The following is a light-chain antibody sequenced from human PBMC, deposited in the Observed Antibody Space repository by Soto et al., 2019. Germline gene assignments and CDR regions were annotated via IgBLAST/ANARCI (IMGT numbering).Light chain of an antibody. Sequence: QSALTQPRSVSGSPGQSITISCTGTSSDVGGYNYVSWYQQHSGKAPKLMIFDVTKRPSGVPDRFSGFKSGNMASLTISGLQADDEGDYYCCSYTGGFIFAFGGGTKLTVL. V-gene: IGLV2-11*01. CDR3: CSYTGGFIFA. CDR1: SSDVGGYNY. CDR2: DVT. J-gene: IGLJ2*01.